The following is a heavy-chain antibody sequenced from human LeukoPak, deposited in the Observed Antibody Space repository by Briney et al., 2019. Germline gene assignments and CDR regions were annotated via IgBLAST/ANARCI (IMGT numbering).Heavy chain of an antibody. CDR1: GFTFSSYG. V-gene: IGHV3-23*01. D-gene: IGHD5-24*01. J-gene: IGHJ4*02. Sequence: GGSLRLSCAASGFTFSSYGMSWVRQAPGKGLEWVSAISGSGGSTYYADSVKGRFTISRDNSKNTLYLQMNSLRAEDTAVYYCARGALFRMATIPWDYWGQGTLVTVSS. CDR3: ARGALFRMATIPWDY. CDR2: ISGSGGST.